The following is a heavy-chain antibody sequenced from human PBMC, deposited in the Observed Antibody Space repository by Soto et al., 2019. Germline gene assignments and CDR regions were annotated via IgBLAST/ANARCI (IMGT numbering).Heavy chain of an antibody. CDR2: IVVGSGNT. D-gene: IGHD3-22*01. CDR3: AAVYKYYYDSSGYSDY. J-gene: IGHJ4*02. CDR1: GFTFTSSA. Sequence: GASVKVSCKASGFTFTSSAVQWVRQARGQRLEWIGWIVVGSGNTNYAQKFQERVTITRDMSTSTAYMELSSLRSEDTAVYYCAAVYKYYYDSSGYSDYWGQGTLVTVSA. V-gene: IGHV1-58*01.